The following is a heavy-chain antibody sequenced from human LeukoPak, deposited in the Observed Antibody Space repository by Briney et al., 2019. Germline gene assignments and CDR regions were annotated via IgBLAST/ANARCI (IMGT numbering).Heavy chain of an antibody. CDR2: IKQDGSEK. V-gene: IGHV3-7*05. J-gene: IGHJ4*02. CDR3: AREHYDSWSGYYTDY. D-gene: IGHD3-3*01. CDR1: GFXFSSYW. Sequence: GGSLRLSCAASGFXFSSYWISWVRQAPGKGLEWVAYIKQDGSEKYYVDSVKGRFTISRDNAKNSLYLQMNSLRAEDTAVYYCAREHYDSWSGYYTDYWGQGTLVTVSS.